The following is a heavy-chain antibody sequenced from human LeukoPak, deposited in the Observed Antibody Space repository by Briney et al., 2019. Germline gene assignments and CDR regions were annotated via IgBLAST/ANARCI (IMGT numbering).Heavy chain of an antibody. D-gene: IGHD4-23*01. Sequence: SETLSLTCTISGGSVSDYYWSWIRQSPGKGLEWIGYIYHTGSTSYSPSLKSRVTISADTSQNQFSLKLSSVTAADTAVYYCARLGAVLTSVNWFDPWGRGTLVTVSS. CDR3: ARLGAVLTSVNWFDP. J-gene: IGHJ5*02. CDR2: IYHTGST. V-gene: IGHV4-59*02. CDR1: GGSVSDYY.